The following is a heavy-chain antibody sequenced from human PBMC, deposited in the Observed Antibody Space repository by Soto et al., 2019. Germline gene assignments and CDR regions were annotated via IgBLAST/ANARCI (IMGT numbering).Heavy chain of an antibody. CDR1: GGSISSSPW. CDR2: ISHSGTS. D-gene: IGHD3-9*01. V-gene: IGHV4-4*02. CDR3: ARVVLTITRGAFDA. J-gene: IGHJ3*01. Sequence: QVQLQESGPGLVKPSGTLSLTCAVSGGSISSSPWWTWVRQSPGKGLEYIGEISHSGTSNSNPSLKSRVTLSVDKSKNHFSLTLTSVTAADTAVYYCARVVLTITRGAFDAWGQGTLVIVSS.